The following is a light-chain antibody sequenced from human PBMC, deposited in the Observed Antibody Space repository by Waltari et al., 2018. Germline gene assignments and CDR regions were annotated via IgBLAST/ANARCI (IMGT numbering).Light chain of an antibody. CDR3: QQYDYLPALT. Sequence: DIQMTQSPSSLSASVGDRVTITCQASKDIMNYLNWFQQKPGKAPKLLIFDATNLETGVPSRFSGSGSGADFTFTISSLQPEDVATYYCQQYDYLPALTFGGGTKVEIK. CDR2: DAT. V-gene: IGKV1-33*01. CDR1: KDIMNY. J-gene: IGKJ4*01.